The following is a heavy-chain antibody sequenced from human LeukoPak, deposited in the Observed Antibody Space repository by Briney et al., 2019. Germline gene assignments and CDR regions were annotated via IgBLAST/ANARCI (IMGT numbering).Heavy chain of an antibody. Sequence: GASVKVSCKASGGTFSSYAISWVRQAPGQGLEWMGRIIPIFGTANYAQKFQGRVTITTDESTSTAYMELSSLRSEDTAVYYCARDSPYYYDSSGYPPDYWGQGTLVTVSS. CDR2: IIPIFGTA. CDR1: GGTFSSYA. J-gene: IGHJ4*02. CDR3: ARDSPYYYDSSGYPPDY. V-gene: IGHV1-69*05. D-gene: IGHD3-22*01.